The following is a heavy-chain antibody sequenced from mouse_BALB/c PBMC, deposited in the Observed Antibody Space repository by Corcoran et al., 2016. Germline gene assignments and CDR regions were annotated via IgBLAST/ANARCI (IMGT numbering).Heavy chain of an antibody. D-gene: IGHD2-4*01. CDR2: IWWNDDK. CDR3: VRAFDYDRQGFAY. CDR1: GFSLSSSGMN. J-gene: IGHJ3*01. Sequence: QVTLKESGPGILQPSQTLSLTCSFSGFSLSSSGMNVGWIRQPSGKGLEWLAVIWWNDDKYFNPALKSRLTISKATSNKQVFLKIASVVTADTATYYCVRAFDYDRQGFAYWGQGTLVTISA. V-gene: IGHV8-8*01.